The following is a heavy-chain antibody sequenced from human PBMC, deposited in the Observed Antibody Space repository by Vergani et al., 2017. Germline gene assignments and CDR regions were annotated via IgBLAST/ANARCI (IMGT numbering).Heavy chain of an antibody. CDR3: VKVAGGYENFFDS. D-gene: IGHD5-12*01. V-gene: IGHV3-23*01. J-gene: IGHJ4*02. CDR1: GFTFSTYA. CDR2: LTGGGGST. Sequence: EVQLLESGGSLKQPGGSVRLSCAASGFTFSTYAMHWVRQAPGKGLEWVSALTGGGGSTYYADSFKGRFIISRDNSRDTLYLQMNSLRPEDTATYYCVKVAGGYENFFDSWGQGTLVTVSS.